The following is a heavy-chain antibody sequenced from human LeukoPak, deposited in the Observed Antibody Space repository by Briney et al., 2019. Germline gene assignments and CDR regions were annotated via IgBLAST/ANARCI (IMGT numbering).Heavy chain of an antibody. J-gene: IGHJ6*03. CDR2: FYYSGST. V-gene: IGHV4-39*01. Sequence: SETLSLTCTVSGGSISSSSYYWGWIRQPPGKGLEWIGSFYYSGSTYYNPSLKSRVTISVDTSKNQFSLELSSVTAADTALFYCARIREYYYNYMDVWGKGTTVTISS. CDR3: ARIREYYYNYMDV. CDR1: GGSISSSSYY. D-gene: IGHD3-16*01.